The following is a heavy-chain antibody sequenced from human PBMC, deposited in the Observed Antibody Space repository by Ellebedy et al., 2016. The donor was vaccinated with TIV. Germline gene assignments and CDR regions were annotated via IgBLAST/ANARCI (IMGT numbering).Heavy chain of an antibody. CDR1: GFTFSSYG. CDR3: AKAENDYGDYYFDY. Sequence: GESLKISCAASGFTFSSYGMHWVRQAPGKGLEWVAVIWYDGSNKYYADSVKGRFTISRDNSKNTLYLQMNSLRAEDTAVYYCAKAENDYGDYYFDYWGQGTLVTVSS. D-gene: IGHD4-17*01. J-gene: IGHJ4*02. V-gene: IGHV3-33*06. CDR2: IWYDGSNK.